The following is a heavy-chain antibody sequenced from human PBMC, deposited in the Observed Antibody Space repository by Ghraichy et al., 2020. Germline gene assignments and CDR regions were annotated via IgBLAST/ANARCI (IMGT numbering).Heavy chain of an antibody. J-gene: IGHJ5*02. CDR3: ARNTVTTFWFDP. Sequence: SETLSLTCTVSGGSISSYYWSWIRQPPGKGLEWIGYIYYSGSTNYNPSLKSRVTISVDTSKNQFSLKLSSVTAADTAVYYCARNTVTTFWFDPWGQGTLVTVSS. CDR1: GGSISSYY. D-gene: IGHD4-17*01. CDR2: IYYSGST. V-gene: IGHV4-59*01.